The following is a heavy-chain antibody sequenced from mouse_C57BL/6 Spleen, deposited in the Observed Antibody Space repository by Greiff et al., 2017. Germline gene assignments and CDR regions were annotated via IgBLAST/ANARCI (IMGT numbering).Heavy chain of an antibody. Sequence: VQLQQSVAELVRPGASVTLSCTASGFNIKNTYMHWVQQRPEQGLEWIGRLDPANGNTKYAPKFQGKATITADTSSNTAYLQLSSLTSEDTASYYCARPPSSGYGAWFAYWGQGTLVTVSA. CDR2: LDPANGNT. CDR3: ARPPSSGYGAWFAY. CDR1: GFNIKNTY. V-gene: IGHV14-3*01. D-gene: IGHD3-2*02. J-gene: IGHJ3*01.